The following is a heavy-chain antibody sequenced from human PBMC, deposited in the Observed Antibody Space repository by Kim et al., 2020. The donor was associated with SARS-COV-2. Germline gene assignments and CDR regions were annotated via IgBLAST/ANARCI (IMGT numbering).Heavy chain of an antibody. V-gene: IGHV4-34*13. Sequence: SLKSRVTISVDTSKNQFSLKVGSVTAAETAVYYCARRPSYYYDSSGYYDYWGQGTLVTVSS. D-gene: IGHD3-22*01. CDR3: ARRPSYYYDSSGYYDY. J-gene: IGHJ4*02.